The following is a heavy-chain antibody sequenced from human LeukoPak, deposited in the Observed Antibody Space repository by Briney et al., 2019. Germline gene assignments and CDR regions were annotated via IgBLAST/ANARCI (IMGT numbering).Heavy chain of an antibody. CDR3: GRFGYVAGVDL. J-gene: IGHJ4*02. V-gene: IGHV3-7*01. Sequence: PGGSLRLSCAASGFSLSTYWVTWVRQAPGTGLEWVANINPGGTETYYVEPVKGRFTISRDNAKSLVYLQMNSLRAEDSAVYHCGRFGYVAGVDLWGQGTLVTVSS. CDR1: GFSLSTYW. CDR2: INPGGTET. D-gene: IGHD6-19*01.